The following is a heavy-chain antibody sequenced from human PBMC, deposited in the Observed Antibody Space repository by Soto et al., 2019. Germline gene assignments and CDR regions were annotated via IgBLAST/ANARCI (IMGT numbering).Heavy chain of an antibody. J-gene: IGHJ3*02. V-gene: IGHV3-74*01. Sequence: EVQLVESGGGLVKPGGSLRLSCAASGFTFRNVWMHWVRQAPGKGLVWVSRINSDGSTTDYADSVKGRFTISRDNAKNTLSLQMNSLRAEDTAVYYCAREGEAFDIWGQGALVTVSS. CDR2: INSDGSTT. D-gene: IGHD3-10*01. CDR3: AREGEAFDI. CDR1: GFTFRNVW.